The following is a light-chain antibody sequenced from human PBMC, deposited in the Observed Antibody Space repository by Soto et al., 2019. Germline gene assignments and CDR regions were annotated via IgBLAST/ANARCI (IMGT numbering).Light chain of an antibody. CDR1: ESVATN. CDR2: GAS. V-gene: IGKV3-15*01. CDR3: QQYGSSLGVT. J-gene: IGKJ4*01. Sequence: VMTQSPATLSVSPGERATLSCRASESVATNLAWYQQKPGQAPSLLISGASTRAAGIPDRFRGGGSGTEFTLTINSLRSEDFAVYYCQQYGSSLGVTFGGGTKVDIK.